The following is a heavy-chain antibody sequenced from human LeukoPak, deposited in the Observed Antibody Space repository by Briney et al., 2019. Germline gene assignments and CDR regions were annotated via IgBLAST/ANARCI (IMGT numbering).Heavy chain of an antibody. CDR3: AKDLWLPNDAFDI. V-gene: IGHV3-23*01. Sequence: GGSLRLSCAASGFTFSIYAMSWVRQAPGKGLEWVSAISGSGGSTYYADSVKGRFTISRDNSKNTLYLQMNSLRAEDTAVYYCAKDLWLPNDAFDIWGQGTMVTVSS. CDR2: ISGSGGST. D-gene: IGHD2-21*01. CDR1: GFTFSIYA. J-gene: IGHJ3*02.